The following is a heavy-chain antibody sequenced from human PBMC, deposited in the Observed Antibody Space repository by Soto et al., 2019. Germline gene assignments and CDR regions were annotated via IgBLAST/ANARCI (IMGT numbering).Heavy chain of an antibody. CDR2: ISDGGERT. CDR1: GFTFSDYV. Sequence: EVLLLESGGDSVQPGGSLRLSCIGSGFTFSDYVMSWVRQVPGKGLEWVSSISDGGERTDYRDSVRGRFTISRDNARFTLHLQMNSLRVDDTATYFCARDRSTDFGLDVWGQGTTVTVS. J-gene: IGHJ6*02. CDR3: ARDRSTDFGLDV. V-gene: IGHV3-23*01. D-gene: IGHD3-3*01.